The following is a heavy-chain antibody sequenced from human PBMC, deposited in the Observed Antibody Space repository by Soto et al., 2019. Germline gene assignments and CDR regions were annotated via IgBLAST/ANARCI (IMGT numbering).Heavy chain of an antibody. CDR2: IIPIFGTA. V-gene: IGHV1-69*12. D-gene: IGHD2-21*02. CDR1: GGTFSSYA. CDR3: ASHCGGDCYSRSPPYYYYGMDV. Sequence: QVQLVQSGAEVKKPGSSVKVSCKASGGTFSSYAVSWVRQAPGQGLEWMGGIIPIFGTADYAQKFQGRVTIIADESTSTGYMELSSLRSEDTAIYYCASHCGGDCYSRSPPYYYYGMDVWGQGTTVTVSS. J-gene: IGHJ6*02.